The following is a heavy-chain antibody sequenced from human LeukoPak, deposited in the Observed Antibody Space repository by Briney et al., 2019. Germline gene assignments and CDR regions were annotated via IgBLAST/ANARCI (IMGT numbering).Heavy chain of an antibody. D-gene: IGHD5-18*01. Sequence: GKSLRLSCAASGFTFNNYGMHWVRQAPGKGLEWVSGISWNSGSIGYADSVKGRFTISRDNAKNSLYLQMNSLRAEDTALYYCAKPAGYSYGDYFDYWGQGTLVTVSS. CDR2: ISWNSGSI. CDR1: GFTFNNYG. CDR3: AKPAGYSYGDYFDY. V-gene: IGHV3-9*01. J-gene: IGHJ4*02.